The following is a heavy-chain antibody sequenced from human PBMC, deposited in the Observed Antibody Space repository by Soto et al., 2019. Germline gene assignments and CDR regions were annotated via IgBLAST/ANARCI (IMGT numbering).Heavy chain of an antibody. V-gene: IGHV1-18*01. J-gene: IGHJ4*02. CDR1: GYTFTNYG. CDR2: ISGYNGNT. Sequence: GASVKVSCKASGYTFTNYGSSWVRQAPGQGLQWMGWISGYNGNTNYAQNLQGRVTMTTDKSTSTAYMELRSLRPDDTAMYYCAREYNSGSSLDYWGQGTQVTVSS. D-gene: IGHD6-19*01. CDR3: AREYNSGSSLDY.